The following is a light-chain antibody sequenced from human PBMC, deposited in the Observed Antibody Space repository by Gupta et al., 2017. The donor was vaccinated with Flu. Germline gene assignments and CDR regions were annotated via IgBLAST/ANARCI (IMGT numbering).Light chain of an antibody. Sequence: SVLAQPPSASGTPGQSITISCSGSISNIGRNSVSWYQQLPGTAPNLLIFTNDQRPSGVPDRFSGSKSGASASLAISGLHCEDEADYYCASWDDSLNAYVFGTGTDVTVL. CDR1: ISNIGRNS. CDR2: TND. CDR3: ASWDDSLNAYV. V-gene: IGLV1-44*01. J-gene: IGLJ1*01.